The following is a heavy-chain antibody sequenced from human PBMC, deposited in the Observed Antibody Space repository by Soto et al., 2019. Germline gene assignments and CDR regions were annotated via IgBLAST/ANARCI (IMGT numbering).Heavy chain of an antibody. CDR2: IYPGDSDT. CDR1: GYTFSTYW. CDR3: ARKFAPEFFDS. V-gene: IGHV5-51*01. J-gene: IGHJ4*02. D-gene: IGHD3-10*01. Sequence: GESLKISCKGSGYTFSTYWIAWVRQMPGKGLEWMGIIYPGDSDTKYSPAFQGQVTISAGKSINTAYLQWTSLEASDTAMYYCARKFAPEFFDSWGQGTLVTVYS.